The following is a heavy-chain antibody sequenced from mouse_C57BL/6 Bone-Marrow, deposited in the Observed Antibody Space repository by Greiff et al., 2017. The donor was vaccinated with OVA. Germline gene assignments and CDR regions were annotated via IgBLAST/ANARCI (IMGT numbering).Heavy chain of an antibody. V-gene: IGHV1-58*01. D-gene: IGHD4-1*01. J-gene: IGHJ4*01. CDR3: ARDETGRGDY. CDR1: GYTFTSYG. CDR2: IYLGNGYT. Sequence: EVQLVESGAELVRPGSSVKMSCKTSGYTFTSYGINWVKQRPGQGLEWIGYIYLGNGYTEYNEKFKGKATLTSDTSSSTAYMQLSSLTSEDSAIYFCARDETGRGDYWGQGTSVTVSS.